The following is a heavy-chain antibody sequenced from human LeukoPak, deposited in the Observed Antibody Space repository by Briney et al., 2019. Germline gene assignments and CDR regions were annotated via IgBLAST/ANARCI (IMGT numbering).Heavy chain of an antibody. CDR2: ISGSGGST. CDR1: GFTFSSYA. D-gene: IGHD3-3*01. CDR3: ARDCYDFWSGYPPYDY. J-gene: IGHJ4*02. Sequence: PGGSLRLSCAASGFTFSSYAMSWVRQAPGKGLEWVSAISGSGGSTYYADSVKGRFTISRDNSKSTLYLQMNSLRAEDTAVYYCARDCYDFWSGYPPYDYWGQGTLVTVSS. V-gene: IGHV3-23*01.